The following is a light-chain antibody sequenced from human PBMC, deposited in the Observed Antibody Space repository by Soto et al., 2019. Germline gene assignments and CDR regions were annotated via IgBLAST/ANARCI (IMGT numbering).Light chain of an antibody. CDR3: QKYNSFWT. CDR1: QSISNW. CDR2: DAS. Sequence: DIQMTQSPSTLSASVGDRVTISCRASQSISNWLAWYQQKPGKAPKLLIYDASSLESGVPSRFSGSGSGTEFALTISSLLTEDFATYYCQKYNSFWTFGQGTKVEIK. V-gene: IGKV1-5*01. J-gene: IGKJ1*01.